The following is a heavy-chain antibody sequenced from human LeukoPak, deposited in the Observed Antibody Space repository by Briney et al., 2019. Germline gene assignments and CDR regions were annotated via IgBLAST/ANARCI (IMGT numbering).Heavy chain of an antibody. D-gene: IGHD6-19*01. J-gene: IGHJ4*02. CDR1: GYTFTSYD. CDR2: MNPNSGNT. Sequence: GASVKVPCKASGYTFTSYDINWVRQATGQGLEWMGWMNPNSGNTGYAQKFQGRVTMTRNTSISTAYMELSSLRSEDTAVYYCARDCDIAVAGFDYFDYWGQGTLVTVSS. CDR3: ARDCDIAVAGFDYFDY. V-gene: IGHV1-8*01.